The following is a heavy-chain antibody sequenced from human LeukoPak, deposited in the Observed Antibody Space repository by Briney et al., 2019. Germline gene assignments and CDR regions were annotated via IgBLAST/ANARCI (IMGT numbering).Heavy chain of an antibody. CDR1: GDSVSNNSAA. Sequence: SQTLSLTCAISGDSVSNNSAAWNWIRQSPSRGLEWLGRTYYRSKWYNDYAVSVKSRITINPDTSKNQFSLQLNSVTPEDTAVYYCARGGTYYDFWSGSSPFDYWGQGTLVTVSS. J-gene: IGHJ4*02. CDR3: ARGGTYYDFWSGSSPFDY. V-gene: IGHV6-1*01. D-gene: IGHD3-3*01. CDR2: TYYRSKWYN.